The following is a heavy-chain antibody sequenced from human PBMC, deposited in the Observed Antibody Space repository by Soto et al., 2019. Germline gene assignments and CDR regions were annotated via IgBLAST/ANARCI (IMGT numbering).Heavy chain of an antibody. CDR1: GFTFSDYY. V-gene: IGHV3-11*01. CDR2: ISSSGSTI. Sequence: GGSLRLSCAASGFTFSDYYMSWIRQAPGKGLEWVSYISSSGSTIYYADSVKGRFTISRDNAKNSLYLQMNSLRAEDTAVYYCAGKLYYDSSGYPWFDPWGQGTLVTVSS. D-gene: IGHD3-22*01. J-gene: IGHJ5*02. CDR3: AGKLYYDSSGYPWFDP.